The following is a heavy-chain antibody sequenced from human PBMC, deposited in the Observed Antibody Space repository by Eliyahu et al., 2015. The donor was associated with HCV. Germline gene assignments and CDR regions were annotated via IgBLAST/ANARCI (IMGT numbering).Heavy chain of an antibody. J-gene: IGHJ6*02. Sequence: QVQLMESGGGVVQPGKSLRLSCVGSGFRLSDYGMHWVRQTPDKXLEWVXMMWFDGVNTHFADSVKDRFTLSRDKSVNTLFLQMTSLRGEDSGVYFCARDQGDTMVPIHGLDVWGQGTTVSVSS. CDR1: GFRLSDYG. D-gene: IGHD3-10*01. CDR2: MWFDGVNT. V-gene: IGHV3-33*01. CDR3: ARDQGDTMVPIHGLDV.